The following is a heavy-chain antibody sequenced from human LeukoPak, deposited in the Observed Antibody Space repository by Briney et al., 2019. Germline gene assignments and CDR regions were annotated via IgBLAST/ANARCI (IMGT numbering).Heavy chain of an antibody. Sequence: PSETLSLTCTVSGGSISCYYWSWIRQPPGKGLEWIGYIYYSGSTNYNPSLKSRVTISVDTSKNQFSLKLSSVTAADTAVYYCARVSSSWYKGWFDPWGQGTLVTVSS. CDR3: ARVSSSWYKGWFDP. CDR1: GGSISCYY. D-gene: IGHD6-13*01. CDR2: IYYSGST. V-gene: IGHV4-59*01. J-gene: IGHJ5*02.